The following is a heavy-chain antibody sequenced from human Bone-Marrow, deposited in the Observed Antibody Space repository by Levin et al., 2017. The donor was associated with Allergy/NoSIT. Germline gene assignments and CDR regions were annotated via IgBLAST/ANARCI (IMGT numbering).Heavy chain of an antibody. V-gene: IGHV4-59*08. CDR2: IYYTGNT. Sequence: GSLRLSCTVSGGSISTYYWTWIRQPPGEGLEWIGYIYYTGNTKSNPSLTSRVTISVDMSKSQFSLKLNSVTAADTATYYFARRVATRTPYYYGMDVWGQGTTVTVSS. J-gene: IGHJ6*02. CDR3: ARRVATRTPYYYGMDV. CDR1: GGSISTYY. D-gene: IGHD4-23*01.